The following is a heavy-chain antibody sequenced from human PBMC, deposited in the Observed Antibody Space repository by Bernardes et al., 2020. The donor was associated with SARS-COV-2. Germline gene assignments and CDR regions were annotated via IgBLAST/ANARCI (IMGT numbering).Heavy chain of an antibody. CDR1: GGTFSSYS. CDR2: ITPIVDIT. CDR3: ARDRRYYYDSSEAFDL. V-gene: IGHV1-69*04. D-gene: IGHD3-22*01. J-gene: IGHJ3*01. Sequence: SVKVSCKTSGGTFSSYSITWVRQAPGQGLEWMGRITPIVDITDYAQNFQGRVTITADKSTTTAYMELSRLRSEDTAVYYCARDRRYYYDSSEAFDLWGQGTRVTV.